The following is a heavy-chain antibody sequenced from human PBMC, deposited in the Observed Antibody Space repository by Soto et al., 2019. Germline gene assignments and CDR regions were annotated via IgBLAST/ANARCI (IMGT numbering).Heavy chain of an antibody. CDR1: GFTFSSYA. D-gene: IGHD5-18*01. CDR2: ISYDGSNK. Sequence: QVQLVESGGGVVQPGRSLRLSCAASGFTFSSYAMHWVRQAPGKGLEWVAVISYDGSNKYYADSVKGRFTISRDNSKNTLYLQMNSLRAEDTAVYYCARDGALGGYSYGNGGFDYWGQGTLVTVSS. V-gene: IGHV3-30-3*01. J-gene: IGHJ4*02. CDR3: ARDGALGGYSYGNGGFDY.